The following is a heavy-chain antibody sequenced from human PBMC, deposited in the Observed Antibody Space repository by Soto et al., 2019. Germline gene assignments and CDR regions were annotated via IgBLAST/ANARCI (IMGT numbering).Heavy chain of an antibody. CDR2: ISYDGSNK. V-gene: IGHV3-30*18. CDR1: GFTFSSYG. CDR3: AKDLLRPGRAYGMDV. J-gene: IGHJ6*02. Sequence: QAQLVESGGGVVQPGRSLRLSCAASGFTFSSYGMHWVRQAPGKGLEWVAVISYDGSNKYYADSVKGRFTISRDNSKNTLYLQMNSLRVEDTAVYYCAKDLLRPGRAYGMDVWGQGTTVTVSS.